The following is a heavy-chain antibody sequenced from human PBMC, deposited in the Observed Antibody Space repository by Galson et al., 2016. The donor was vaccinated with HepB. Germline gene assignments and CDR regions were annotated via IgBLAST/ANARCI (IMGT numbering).Heavy chain of an antibody. J-gene: IGHJ6*02. CDR2: IGSTGDT. D-gene: IGHD6-13*01. CDR3: ARALNSSSPYGRRYHGMDV. V-gene: IGHV3-13*01. CDR1: GFTFRNHD. Sequence: SLRLSCAASGFTFRNHDMHWVRQATGKGLEWVSAIGSTGDTYYSGSVKGRFTISREKAEKSVSLQMKSLRAGDTAVYYCARALNSSSPYGRRYHGMDVWGQGTTVTVSS.